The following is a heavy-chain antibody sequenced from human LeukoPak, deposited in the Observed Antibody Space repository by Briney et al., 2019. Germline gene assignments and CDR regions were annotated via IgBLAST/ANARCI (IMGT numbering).Heavy chain of an antibody. J-gene: IGHJ4*02. Sequence: PGGSLRLSCAASGFTFSSHAMNWVRQAPGKGLEWVSSIDPSSTYIYYADSVKGRFAISRDNAQNSLYLQMNSLRAEDTAVYYCTRGSYGDYEYWGQGTLVTVSS. V-gene: IGHV3-21*01. CDR2: IDPSSTYI. D-gene: IGHD4-17*01. CDR3: TRGSYGDYEY. CDR1: GFTFSSHA.